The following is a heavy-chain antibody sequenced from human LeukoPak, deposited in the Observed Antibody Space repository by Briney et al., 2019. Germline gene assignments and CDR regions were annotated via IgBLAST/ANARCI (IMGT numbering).Heavy chain of an antibody. D-gene: IGHD6-19*01. Sequence: ASVKVSCKASGYTFTRYYVHWVRQAPGQGLEWMGIINSGGGSTTYAQKFQDRVTMTRDTSTSTVYMELSSLRSEDTAVYYCARGEYSSGWSPFDYWGQGTLVAVSS. J-gene: IGHJ4*02. CDR2: INSGGGST. CDR3: ARGEYSSGWSPFDY. V-gene: IGHV1-46*01. CDR1: GYTFTRYY.